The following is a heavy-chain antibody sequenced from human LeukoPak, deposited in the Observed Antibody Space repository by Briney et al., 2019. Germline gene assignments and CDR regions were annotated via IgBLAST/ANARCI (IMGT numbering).Heavy chain of an antibody. CDR2: IYYSGST. CDR3: ASESRWGGYAWSHYYYCMDV. Sequence: PSETLSLTCTVSGGSISSSSYYWGWIRQPPGNGLEWIGSIYYSGSTYYNPSLKSRVTISVDTSKNQFSLKLSSVTAADTAVYYCASESRWGGYAWSHYYYCMDVWGKGTTVTVSS. D-gene: IGHD5-12*01. V-gene: IGHV4-39*07. J-gene: IGHJ6*03. CDR1: GGSISSSSYY.